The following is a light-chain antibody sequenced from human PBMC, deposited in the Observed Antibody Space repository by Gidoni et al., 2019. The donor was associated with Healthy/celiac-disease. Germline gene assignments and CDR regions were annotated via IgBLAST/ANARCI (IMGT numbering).Light chain of an antibody. CDR2: AAS. Sequence: EMVLTQSPGTLSLSPGERATLSCRASQSISSSYLAWYQQKPGQAPSLLIYAASSRATGIPDRFSGSGSGTDFTLSINRLEPEDFAVYYCQQYDNSPPSLTFGGGTKVEIK. CDR3: QQYDNSPPSLT. J-gene: IGKJ4*01. CDR1: QSISSSY. V-gene: IGKV3-20*01.